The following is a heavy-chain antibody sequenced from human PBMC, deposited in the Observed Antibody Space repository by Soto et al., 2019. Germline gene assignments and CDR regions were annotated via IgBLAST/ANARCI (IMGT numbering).Heavy chain of an antibody. V-gene: IGHV1-69*13. D-gene: IGHD6-19*01. Sequence: VKVSCNASGGTFSSYAISWVRHAPGQGLEWMGGIIPIFGTANYAQKFQGRVTITADESTSAAYMELSSLRSEDTAVYYCARDQGAAVAGYYYFDYWGQGTLVTVSS. CDR2: IIPIFGTA. CDR1: GGTFSSYA. J-gene: IGHJ4*02. CDR3: ARDQGAAVAGYYYFDY.